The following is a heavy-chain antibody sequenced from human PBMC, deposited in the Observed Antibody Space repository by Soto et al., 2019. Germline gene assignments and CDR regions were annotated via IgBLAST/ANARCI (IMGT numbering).Heavy chain of an antibody. CDR2: ISYSGST. CDR3: ARVEWGRNGYYTRSYFYFGY. J-gene: IGHJ4*02. CDR1: GCSIRTGYYY. V-gene: IGHV4-30-4*01. Sequence: PSETLSLTFTVSGCSIRTGYYYSRSIRHSPRNALEWIVDISYSGSTTYNPTLWRRVTMSLDTSNNQFSPKLSSVAGADTALYSCARVEWGRNGYYTRSYFYFGYWGQGTPVTVS. D-gene: IGHD3-3*01.